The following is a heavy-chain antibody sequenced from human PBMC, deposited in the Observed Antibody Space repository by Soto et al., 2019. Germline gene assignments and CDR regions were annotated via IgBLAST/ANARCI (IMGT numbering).Heavy chain of an antibody. V-gene: IGHV3-33*01. Sequence: QVQLVESGGGVVQPGRSLRLSCAASGFTFSSYGMHWVRQAPGKGLEWVAVIWYDGSNKYYADSVKGRFTISRDNSKNTLYLQMNSLRAEDTAVYYCARGMTTVSYKYYFDYWGQGTLVTVSS. CDR1: GFTFSSYG. CDR2: IWYDGSNK. D-gene: IGHD4-17*01. CDR3: ARGMTTVSYKYYFDY. J-gene: IGHJ4*02.